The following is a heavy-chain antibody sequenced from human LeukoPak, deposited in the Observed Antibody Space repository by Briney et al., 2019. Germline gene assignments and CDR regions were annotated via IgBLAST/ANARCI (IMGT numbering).Heavy chain of an antibody. V-gene: IGHV3-30*02. Sequence: GGSLRLSCAASGFTFSSYGMHWVRQAPGKGLEWVAFIRYDGSNKYYADSVKGRFTISRDNSKNTLYLQMNSLRAEDTAVYYCAKIGIVGATTDAFDIWGQGTMVTVSS. CDR3: AKIGIVGATTDAFDI. J-gene: IGHJ3*02. CDR1: GFTFSSYG. D-gene: IGHD1-26*01. CDR2: IRYDGSNK.